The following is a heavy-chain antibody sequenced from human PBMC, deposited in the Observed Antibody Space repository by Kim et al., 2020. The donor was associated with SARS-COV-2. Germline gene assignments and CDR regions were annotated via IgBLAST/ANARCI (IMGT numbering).Heavy chain of an antibody. V-gene: IGHV3-21*01. J-gene: IGHJ4*02. Sequence: ADQLKGRFTLSGDNARASLYLQMNGLRAEDTAVYYCARVLTSGWSYFDYWGQGTLVTVSS. D-gene: IGHD6-19*01. CDR3: ARVLTSGWSYFDY.